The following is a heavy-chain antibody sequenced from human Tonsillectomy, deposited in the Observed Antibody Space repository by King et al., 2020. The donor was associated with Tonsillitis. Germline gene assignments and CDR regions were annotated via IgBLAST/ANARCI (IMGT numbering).Heavy chain of an antibody. V-gene: IGHV1-18*01. Sequence: VQLVESGAEVKKPGASVKVSCTASGYTFTIYGISWVRQAPGQGLEWMGWISGYSGDTKYAQKLQDRVTMTTDTSTSTAYMELRSLRSDDTAVYYCARDYYDSIHYFDYWGQGTLVTVSS. CDR2: ISGYSGDT. CDR3: ARDYYDSIHYFDY. D-gene: IGHD3-22*01. J-gene: IGHJ4*02. CDR1: GYTFTIYG.